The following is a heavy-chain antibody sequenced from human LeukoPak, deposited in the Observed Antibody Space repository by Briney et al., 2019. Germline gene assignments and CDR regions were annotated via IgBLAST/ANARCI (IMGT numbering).Heavy chain of an antibody. V-gene: IGHV4-59*01. CDR3: AREGRYRYGYNEYHSYMDI. D-gene: IGHD5-24*01. CDR2: IYYSGST. J-gene: IGHJ6*03. CDR1: GGSISSYY. Sequence: PSETLSLTCTVSGGSISSYYWSWIRQPPGKGLEWIGYIYYSGSTNYNPSLKSRVTISVDTSKNQFSLKLSSVTAAETAVYYCAREGRYRYGYNEYHSYMDIWGKATTVTVSS.